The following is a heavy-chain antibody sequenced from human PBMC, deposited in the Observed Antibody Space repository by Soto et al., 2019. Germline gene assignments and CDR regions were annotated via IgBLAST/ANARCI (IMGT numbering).Heavy chain of an antibody. CDR1: GFTFSSYA. D-gene: IGHD1-26*01. CDR2: ISGSGGST. J-gene: IGHJ4*02. V-gene: IGHV3-23*01. CDR3: ARRGSGSYYDY. Sequence: EVQLLESGGGLVQPGGSLRLSFAASGFTFSSYAMRWVRQAPVKGLEWVSAISGSGGSTYYADSVKGRFTISRDNYKNTLYLQMNSLRAEDTAVYYCARRGSGSYYDYWGQGTLVTVSS.